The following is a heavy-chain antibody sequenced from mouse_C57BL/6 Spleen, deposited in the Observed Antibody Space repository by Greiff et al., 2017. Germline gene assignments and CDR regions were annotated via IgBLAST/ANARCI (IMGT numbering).Heavy chain of an antibody. CDR2: IDPEDGET. CDR3: ARSPSSYYFDY. V-gene: IGHV14-2*01. CDR1: GYTFTDYY. J-gene: IGHJ2*01. Sequence: EVQLQQSGPVLVKPGASVKMSCKASGYTFTDYYMHWVKQRTEQGLEWIGRIDPEDGETKYAPKFQGKATITADTSSNTAYLQLSSLTSEDTAVYYCARSPSSYYFDYWGQGTTLTVSS.